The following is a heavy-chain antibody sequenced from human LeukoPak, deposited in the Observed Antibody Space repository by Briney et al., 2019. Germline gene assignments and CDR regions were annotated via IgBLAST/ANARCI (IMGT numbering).Heavy chain of an antibody. D-gene: IGHD3-22*01. CDR1: GGSISSYY. V-gene: IGHV4-59*01. CDR2: IHYSEGT. CDR3: AREYYYYDSSGYYYGGWFDP. J-gene: IGHJ5*02. Sequence: SETLSLTCTVSGGSISSYYWSWIRQPPGKGLEWIGYIHYSEGTNYNPSLKSRVTISVDTSKNQFSLRLSSVTAADTAVYYCAREYYYYDSSGYYYGGWFDPWAREPRSPSPQ.